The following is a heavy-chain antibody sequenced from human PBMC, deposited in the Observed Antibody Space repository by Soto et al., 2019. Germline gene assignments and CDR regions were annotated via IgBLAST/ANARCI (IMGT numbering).Heavy chain of an antibody. CDR1: GFTFSTYW. J-gene: IGHJ4*02. CDR2: IKPDGSEK. V-gene: IGHV3-7*01. Sequence: GGSLRLSCAASGFTFSTYWMTWVRQAPGKGLEWVAIIKPDGSEKYYLDSVKGRFTISRDNAQNSLSLQMDSLRAEDTAVYYCTKGHNSDYWGQGTLVTVSS. CDR3: TKGHNSDY.